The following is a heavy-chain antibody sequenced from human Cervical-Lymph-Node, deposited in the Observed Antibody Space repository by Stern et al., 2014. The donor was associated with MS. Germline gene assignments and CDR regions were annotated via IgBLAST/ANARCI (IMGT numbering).Heavy chain of an antibody. CDR1: GGTFSSYA. J-gene: IGHJ5*02. Sequence: VQLVQSGAEVKKPGSSVKVSCKASGGTFSSYAISWVRQAPGQGLEWMGGIIPIFGTAKYAQKFQGRVTITGDESTSTAYMELSSLRSEDTAVYYCARAIVVVPAATPPKELWWFDPWGQGTLVTVSS. CDR3: ARAIVVVPAATPPKELWWFDP. D-gene: IGHD2-2*01. CDR2: IIPIFGTA. V-gene: IGHV1-69*01.